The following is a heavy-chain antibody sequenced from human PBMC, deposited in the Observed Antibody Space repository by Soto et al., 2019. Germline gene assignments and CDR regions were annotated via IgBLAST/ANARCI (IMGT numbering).Heavy chain of an antibody. CDR2: ISAYNGNT. CDR1: GYTFTSYG. V-gene: IGHV1-18*01. J-gene: IGHJ3*02. D-gene: IGHD3-10*01. Sequence: QVQLVQSGAEVKKPGASVKVSCKASGYTFTSYGISWVRQAPGQGLEWMGWISAYNGNTNYAQKLQGRVTMTTDTSTSTAYIELRSLRSDDTAVYYCARDQGSGSYYTPFDIWGQGTMVTVSS. CDR3: ARDQGSGSYYTPFDI.